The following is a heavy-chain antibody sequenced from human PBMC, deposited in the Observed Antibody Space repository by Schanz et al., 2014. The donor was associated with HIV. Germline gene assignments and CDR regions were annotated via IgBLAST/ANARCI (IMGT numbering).Heavy chain of an antibody. Sequence: VQLVESGGGLIQPGGSLRLSCAASGFSATNYYISWVRQAPGKGLEWVAVISNDGSSQEYADSVRGRFSISRDNSKKTLYLQMNTLKTEDTAIYYCARALGGRQYALDIWGQGTMVTVSA. CDR3: ARALGGRQYALDI. D-gene: IGHD1-26*01. V-gene: IGHV3-30*03. J-gene: IGHJ3*02. CDR2: ISNDGSSQ. CDR1: GFSATNYY.